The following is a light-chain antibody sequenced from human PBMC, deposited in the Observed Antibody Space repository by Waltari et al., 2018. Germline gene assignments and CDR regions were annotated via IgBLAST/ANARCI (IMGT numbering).Light chain of an antibody. CDR1: SSNIGSNP. Sequence: QSVLTQPPSASGNPGQRVTIPCSGSSSNIGSNPVNWYQQLPGTAPKLLIYSNNQRPSGVPDRFSGSKSGTSASLAISGLQSEDEADYYCAAWDDSLNGVVFGGGTKLTVL. CDR3: AAWDDSLNGVV. J-gene: IGLJ2*01. CDR2: SNN. V-gene: IGLV1-44*01.